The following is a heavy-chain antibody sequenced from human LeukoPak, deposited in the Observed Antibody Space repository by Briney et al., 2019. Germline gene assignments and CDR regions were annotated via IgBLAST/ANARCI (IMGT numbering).Heavy chain of an antibody. V-gene: IGHV3-7*01. J-gene: IGHJ4*02. CDR3: ARAPATNEWRCMDY. CDR2: IKQDGSEK. Sequence: PGGSLRLSCAASAFTFSNYWMGWVRQAPGKGLEWVANIKQDGSEKRYVDPVKGRFTISRDNAKNSLYLQMNSLRAEDTAVYYCARAPATNEWRCMDYWGQGALVTVSS. D-gene: IGHD2-8*02. CDR1: AFTFSNYW.